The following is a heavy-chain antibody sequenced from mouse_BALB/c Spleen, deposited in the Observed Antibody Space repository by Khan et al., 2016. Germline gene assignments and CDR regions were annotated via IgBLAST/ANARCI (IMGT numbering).Heavy chain of an antibody. CDR1: GYTFTSYW. D-gene: IGHD2-2*01. Sequence: VQLQESGAELARPGASVKLSCKASGYTFTSYWMQWVKQRPGQGLEWIGAIYPGDGDTSYTQKFKGKATLTADKSSSTAYLQLSSLPSDDSAVYYCARRGGYGPLDDWGQGTTLTVSS. CDR3: ARRGGYGPLDD. J-gene: IGHJ2*01. V-gene: IGHV1-87*01. CDR2: IYPGDGDT.